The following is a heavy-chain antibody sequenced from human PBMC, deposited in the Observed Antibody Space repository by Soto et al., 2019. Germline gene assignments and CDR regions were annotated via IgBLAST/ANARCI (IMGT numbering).Heavy chain of an antibody. Sequence: PGESQKISCKGSGYSLTSYWIGWVRQMPGKGLEWMGIIYPGDSDTRYSPSFQGQVTISADKSISTAYLQWSSLKASDTAMYYCARHVAAAVHYYYYYGMDVWGQGTTVTVSS. V-gene: IGHV5-51*01. J-gene: IGHJ6*02. CDR3: ARHVAAAVHYYYYYGMDV. D-gene: IGHD6-13*01. CDR1: GYSLTSYW. CDR2: IYPGDSDT.